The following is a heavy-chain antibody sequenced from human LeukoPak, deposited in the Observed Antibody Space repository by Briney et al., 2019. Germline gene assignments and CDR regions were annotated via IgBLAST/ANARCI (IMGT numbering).Heavy chain of an antibody. CDR2: IWFDGSNK. CDR3: ARDGRSGPHFDS. CDR1: GFTFRSHA. J-gene: IGHJ4*02. D-gene: IGHD1-1*01. Sequence: GGSLRLSCAASGFTFRSHATHWVRQAPGKGLEWVAHIWFDGSNKYFADSVKGRFTISRDNSKNTLYLQMNSLRAEDTAVYYCARDGRSGPHFDSWGQGTLVTVSS. V-gene: IGHV3-33*01.